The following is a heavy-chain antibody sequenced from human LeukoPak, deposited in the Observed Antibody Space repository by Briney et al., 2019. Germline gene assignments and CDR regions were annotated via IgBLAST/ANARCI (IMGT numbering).Heavy chain of an antibody. CDR2: INHSGST. D-gene: IGHD2-2*01. J-gene: IGHJ6*03. CDR3: ARVVVPAAPSGYYYMDV. CDR1: GGSFSGYY. V-gene: IGHV4-34*01. Sequence: SETLSLTCAVYGGSFSGYYWSWIRQPPGKGLEWIGEINHSGSTNYSPSLKSRVTISVDTSKNQFSLKLSSVTAADTAVYYCARVVVPAAPSGYYYMDVWGKGTTVTVSS.